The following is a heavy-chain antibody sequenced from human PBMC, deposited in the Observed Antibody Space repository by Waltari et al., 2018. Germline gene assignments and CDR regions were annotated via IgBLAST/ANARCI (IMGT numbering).Heavy chain of an antibody. CDR2: IYYSGST. J-gene: IGHJ4*02. Sequence: LQLQESGPGLVKPSETLSLTCTVSGGSISSSSYYWGWIRQPPGKGLEWIGSIYYSGSTYYNPSLKSRVTISVDTSKNQFSLKLSSVTAADTAVYYCAREHIVVPKPFDYWGQGTLVTVSS. CDR1: GGSISSSSYY. V-gene: IGHV4-39*07. CDR3: AREHIVVPKPFDY. D-gene: IGHD2-21*01.